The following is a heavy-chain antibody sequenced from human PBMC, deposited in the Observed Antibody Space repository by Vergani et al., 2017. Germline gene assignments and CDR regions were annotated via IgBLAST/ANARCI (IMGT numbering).Heavy chain of an antibody. V-gene: IGHV1-69*01. Sequence: QVQLVQSGAEVKKPGSSVKVSCKASGGTFSSYAISWVRQAPGQGLEWMGGIIPIFGTANYAQTFQGRVTITADESTSTAYMELSSLRAADTAVYYCARGRIVGVVAAPPTQSSYYYYMDVWGKGTTVTVSS. J-gene: IGHJ6*03. D-gene: IGHD3-3*01. CDR3: ARGRIVGVVAAPPTQSSYYYYMDV. CDR1: GGTFSSYA. CDR2: IIPIFGTA.